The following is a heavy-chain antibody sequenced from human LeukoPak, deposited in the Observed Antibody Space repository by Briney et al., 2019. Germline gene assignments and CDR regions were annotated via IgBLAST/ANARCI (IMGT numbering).Heavy chain of an antibody. J-gene: IGHJ4*02. V-gene: IGHV3-20*04. Sequence: GGSLRLSCAASGFIFDDFGMSWVRQAPGKGLEWVSGINWNGGSTSYADSVKGRFTISRDNAKNSLYLQMNSLRAEDTAFYYCARDKAAAGTLLDYWGQGALVTVSS. CDR2: INWNGGST. CDR3: ARDKAAAGTLLDY. CDR1: GFIFDDFG. D-gene: IGHD6-13*01.